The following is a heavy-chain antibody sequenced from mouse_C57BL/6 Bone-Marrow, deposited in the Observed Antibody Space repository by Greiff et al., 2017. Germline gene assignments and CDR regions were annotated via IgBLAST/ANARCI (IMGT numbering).Heavy chain of an antibody. CDR1: GCTFTSYW. Sequence: QVQLQQPGAELVKPGASVKLSCKASGCTFTSYWMHWVKQRPGQGLEWIGRIHPNSGSTNYNEKFKSKAPLTVDKSSSTAYMQLSSLTSEDSAVYYCARGKILRFFDYWGQGTTLTVSS. CDR3: ARGKILRFFDY. V-gene: IGHV1-64*01. CDR2: IHPNSGST. J-gene: IGHJ2*01.